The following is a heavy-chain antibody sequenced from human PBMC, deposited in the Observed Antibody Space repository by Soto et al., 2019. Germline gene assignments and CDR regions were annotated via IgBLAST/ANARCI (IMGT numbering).Heavy chain of an antibody. CDR3: ARDPGYSYGYN. J-gene: IGHJ4*02. V-gene: IGHV1-3*01. Sequence: QVQLVQSGAEVKKPGASVKVSCKASGYTFTSYAMHWVRQAPGQRLEWMGWINAGNGNTKYSQKFQGRVTITRDTTASTAQMELSSLRSGDTAVYFCARDPGYSYGYNWGQGTLVTVSS. CDR1: GYTFTSYA. D-gene: IGHD5-18*01. CDR2: INAGNGNT.